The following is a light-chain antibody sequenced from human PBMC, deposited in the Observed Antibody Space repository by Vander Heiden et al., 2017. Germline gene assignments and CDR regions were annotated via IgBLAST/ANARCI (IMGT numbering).Light chain of an antibody. CDR3: QQYYNLPLT. Sequence: DLVVPQSPDSLAASLGAMATIDCKSSQNVMSTSKNKNYLAWYQQKPGQPPTLLISWASTRESGVPDRFSGSGSGTDFTLTISSLQADDAAIYYCQQYYNLPLTFGGGTKVEIK. J-gene: IGKJ4*01. CDR2: WAS. V-gene: IGKV4-1*01. CDR1: QNVMSTSKNKNY.